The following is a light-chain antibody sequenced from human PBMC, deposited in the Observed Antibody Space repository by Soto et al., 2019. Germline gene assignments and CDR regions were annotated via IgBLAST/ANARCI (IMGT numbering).Light chain of an antibody. CDR3: QQYGYSPIT. J-gene: IGKJ5*01. CDR2: GAS. V-gene: IGKV3-20*01. Sequence: IVLRQSPATLSLSPGERATLSCRASQSVGSNFLAWYQQKPGQAPRLLIYGASSRATGIADRFSGSGSGTDFTLTISRLEPEDFALYYCQQYGYSPITFGQGTRLEIK. CDR1: QSVGSNF.